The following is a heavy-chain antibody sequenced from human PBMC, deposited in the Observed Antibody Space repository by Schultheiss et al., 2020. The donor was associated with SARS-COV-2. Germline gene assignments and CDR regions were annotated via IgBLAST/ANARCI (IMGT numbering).Heavy chain of an antibody. Sequence: GESLKISCKGSGYSFTTSLIAWVRQMPGKGLEWMGIIFPGDSETRYSPSFQGQVTISADKSINTAYLQWSSLKASDTAMYYCARDCTNGVCPLEGMDVWGQGTTVTVSS. CDR2: IFPGDSET. J-gene: IGHJ6*02. D-gene: IGHD2-8*01. CDR1: GYSFTTSL. CDR3: ARDCTNGVCPLEGMDV. V-gene: IGHV5-51*01.